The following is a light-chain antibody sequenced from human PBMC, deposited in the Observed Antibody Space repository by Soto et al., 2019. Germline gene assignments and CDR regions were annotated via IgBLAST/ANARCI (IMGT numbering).Light chain of an antibody. CDR1: SSDVGGYNY. V-gene: IGLV2-14*01. CDR2: DVS. J-gene: IGLJ2*01. Sequence: QSALTQPASVSGSPGQSITISCTGTSSDVGGYNYVYWYQQQPGKAPKLMIYDVSNRPSGVSTRFSGSKSGNTAALTISGLQAEDEAEYYCSSYTSSSTPVVFGGGTKLTVL. CDR3: SSYTSSSTPVV.